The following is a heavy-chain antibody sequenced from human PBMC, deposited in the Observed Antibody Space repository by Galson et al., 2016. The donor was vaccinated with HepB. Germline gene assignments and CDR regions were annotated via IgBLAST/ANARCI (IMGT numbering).Heavy chain of an antibody. CDR3: ARNYYVSGNLIGFVH. CDR1: GYSFTSYW. D-gene: IGHD3-10*01. CDR2: IYPADSDT. J-gene: IGHJ5*02. Sequence: QSGAEVKKPGESLKISCKGYGYSFTSYWIGWVRQMPGKGLEWMGIIYPADSDTRYSPSFQGQVTISADKSISTPYLQWSSLKASDSAIYYCARNYYVSGNLIGFVHWGQGTLVTVSS. V-gene: IGHV5-51*01.